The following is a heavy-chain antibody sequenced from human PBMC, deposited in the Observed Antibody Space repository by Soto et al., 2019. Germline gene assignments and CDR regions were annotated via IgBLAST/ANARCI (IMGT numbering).Heavy chain of an antibody. CDR3: ARGPLRVGGAIINGMDV. Sequence: PGGSLRLSCAASGFTFSSYSMNWVRQAPGKGLEWVSYISSSSSTIYYADSVKGRFTISRDNAKNSLYLQMNSLRAEDTDVYYWARGPLRVGGAIINGMDVWAQGTRVTVP. D-gene: IGHD3-16*01. J-gene: IGHJ6*02. CDR1: GFTFSSYS. CDR2: ISSSSSTI. V-gene: IGHV3-48*01.